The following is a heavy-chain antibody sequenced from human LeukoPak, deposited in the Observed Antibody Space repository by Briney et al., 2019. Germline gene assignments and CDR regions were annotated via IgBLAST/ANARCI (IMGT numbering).Heavy chain of an antibody. D-gene: IGHD2-21*02. CDR3: ARGDPTILFFDY. J-gene: IGHJ4*02. V-gene: IGHV1-46*01. CDR2: INPSGGST. Sequence: ASVKVSCRASGYTFTSYYMHWVRQAPGQGLEWMGVINPSGGSTSYAQKFQGRVTMTRDTSTSTVYMELSSLRSEDTAVYYCARGDPTILFFDYWGQGTLVTVSS. CDR1: GYTFTSYY.